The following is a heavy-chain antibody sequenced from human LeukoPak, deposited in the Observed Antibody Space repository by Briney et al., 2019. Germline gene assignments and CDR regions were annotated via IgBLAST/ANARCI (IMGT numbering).Heavy chain of an antibody. CDR2: IYPADSDV. V-gene: IGHV5-51*01. D-gene: IGHD2-15*01. J-gene: IGHJ5*02. Sequence: GESLKISCKGSGYSINNYWIGWVRQMPGKGLEWMGIIYPADSDVRYSPSFQGQVTISADKSISTAYLQWSSLKASDTAMYYCARQEYCSGGSCYTWFDPWGQGTLVIVSS. CDR3: ARQEYCSGGSCYTWFDP. CDR1: GYSINNYW.